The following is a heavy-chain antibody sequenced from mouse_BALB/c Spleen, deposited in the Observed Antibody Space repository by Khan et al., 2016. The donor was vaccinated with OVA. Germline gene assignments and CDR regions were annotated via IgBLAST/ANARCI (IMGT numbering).Heavy chain of an antibody. CDR2: IAPENGNT. Sequence: VQLKQSGTELVKPGASVKLSCTASGFNIKDTYLHWVKQRPEQGLEWIGRIAPENGNTQYDPKFQGKATITSDTSSNTSYLQLNSLTSEDTAVYYRARTSYGPRDFEDWGAGTTVTVSS. V-gene: IGHV14-3*02. J-gene: IGHJ1*01. CDR3: ARTSYGPRDFED. CDR1: GFNIKDTY. D-gene: IGHD1-1*02.